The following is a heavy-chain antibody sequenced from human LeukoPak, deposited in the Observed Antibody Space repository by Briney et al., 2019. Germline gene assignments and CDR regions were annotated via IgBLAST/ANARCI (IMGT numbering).Heavy chain of an antibody. Sequence: SETLSLTCTVSGGSISSYYWSWIRQPPGKGLEWIGYIYYSGSTNYNPSLKSRVTISVDTSKNQFSLKLSSVTAADTAVYCCASSGSFGVEAFDIWGQGTMVTVSS. J-gene: IGHJ3*02. CDR3: ASSGSFGVEAFDI. CDR1: GGSISSYY. V-gene: IGHV4-59*01. D-gene: IGHD1-26*01. CDR2: IYYSGST.